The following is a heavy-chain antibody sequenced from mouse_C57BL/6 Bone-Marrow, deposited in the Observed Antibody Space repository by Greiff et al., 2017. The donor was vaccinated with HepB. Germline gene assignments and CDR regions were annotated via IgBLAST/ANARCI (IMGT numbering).Heavy chain of an antibody. J-gene: IGHJ4*01. CDR1: GYTFTSYG. CDR3: ASPGTRAMDY. V-gene: IGHV1-81*01. Sequence: VKLQESGAELARPGASVKLSCKASGYTFTSYGISWVKQRTGQGLEWIGEIYPRSGNTYYNEKFKGKATLTADKSSSTAYMELRSLTSEDSAVYFCASPGTRAMDYWGQGTSVTVSS. D-gene: IGHD4-1*01. CDR2: IYPRSGNT.